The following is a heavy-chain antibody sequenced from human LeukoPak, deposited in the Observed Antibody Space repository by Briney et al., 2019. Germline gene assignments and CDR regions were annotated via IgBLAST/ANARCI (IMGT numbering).Heavy chain of an antibody. CDR2: INHSGST. D-gene: IGHD3-22*01. CDR1: GGSFSGYY. J-gene: IGHJ4*02. V-gene: IGHV4-34*01. CDR3: ARGRDSSETRNDY. Sequence: SETLSLTCAVYGGSFSGYYWSWIRQPPGKGLEWIGEINHSGSTNYNPSLKSRVTISVDTSKNQFSLKLSSVTAADTAVYYCARGRDSSETRNDYWGQGTLVTVSP.